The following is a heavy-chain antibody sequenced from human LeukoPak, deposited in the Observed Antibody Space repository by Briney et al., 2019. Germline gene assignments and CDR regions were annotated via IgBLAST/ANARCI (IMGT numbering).Heavy chain of an antibody. V-gene: IGHV3-21*01. CDR2: ISSSSSYI. CDR3: ARGGEYSSRVFDY. D-gene: IGHD6-13*01. CDR1: GFTFSSYS. Sequence: PGGSLRLSCAASGFTFSSYSMNWVRQAPGKGLEWVSSISSSSSYIYYADSVKGRFTISRDNAKNSLYLQMNSLRAEDTAVYYCARGGEYSSRVFDYWGQGTLVTVSS. J-gene: IGHJ4*02.